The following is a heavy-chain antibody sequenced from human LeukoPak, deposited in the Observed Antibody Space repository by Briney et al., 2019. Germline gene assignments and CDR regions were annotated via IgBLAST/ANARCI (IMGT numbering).Heavy chain of an antibody. J-gene: IGHJ4*02. V-gene: IGHV1-8*01. CDR1: GYTFTSYD. Sequence: ASVKVFCKASGYTFTSYDINWVRQATGQGLEWMGWMNPNSGNTGYAQKFQGRVTMTRNTSISTAYMELSSLRSEDTAVYYCARVFRRPGNRYVDYWGQGTLVTVSS. CDR2: MNPNSGNT. D-gene: IGHD1-14*01. CDR3: ARVFRRPGNRYVDY.